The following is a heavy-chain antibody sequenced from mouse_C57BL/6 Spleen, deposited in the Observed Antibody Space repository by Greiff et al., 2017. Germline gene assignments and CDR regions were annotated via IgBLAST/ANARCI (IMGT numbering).Heavy chain of an antibody. CDR1: GYSFTGYY. J-gene: IGHJ2*01. Sequence: VQLQQSGPELVKPGASVKISCKASGYSFTGYYMNWVKQSPEKSLEWIGEINPSTGGTTYNQKFKAKATLTVDKSSSTAYMQLKSLTSEDSAVYYCARRPYDGFFFDYWGQGTTLTVSS. V-gene: IGHV1-42*01. D-gene: IGHD2-3*01. CDR2: INPSTGGT. CDR3: ARRPYDGFFFDY.